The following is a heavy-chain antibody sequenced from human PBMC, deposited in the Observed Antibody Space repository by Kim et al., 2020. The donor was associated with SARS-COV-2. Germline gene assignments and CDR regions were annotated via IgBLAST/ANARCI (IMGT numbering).Heavy chain of an antibody. CDR2: INHSGST. V-gene: IGHV4-34*01. CDR3: ARVGRFLEWLLSYHYYYYMDV. D-gene: IGHD3-3*01. J-gene: IGHJ6*03. CDR1: GGSFSGYY. Sequence: SETLSLTCAVYGGSFSGYYWSWIRQPPGKGLEWIGEINHSGSTNYNPSLKSRVTISVDTSKNQFSLKLSSVTAADTAVYYCARVGRFLEWLLSYHYYYYMDVWGKGTPDPVS.